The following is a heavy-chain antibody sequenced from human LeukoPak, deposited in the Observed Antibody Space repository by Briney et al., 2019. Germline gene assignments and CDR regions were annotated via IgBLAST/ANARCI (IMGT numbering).Heavy chain of an antibody. J-gene: IGHJ4*02. CDR1: GGSISSYC. Sequence: SETLSLTCTVSGGSISSYCWSWIRQPPGKGLEWIGYIYYSGSTNYNPSLKSRVTISVDTSKNQFSLKLSSVTAADTAVYYCARVEGIAAAGTGGDYFDYGGQGTLVTVSS. V-gene: IGHV4-59*01. CDR2: IYYSGST. CDR3: ARVEGIAAAGTGGDYFDY. D-gene: IGHD6-13*01.